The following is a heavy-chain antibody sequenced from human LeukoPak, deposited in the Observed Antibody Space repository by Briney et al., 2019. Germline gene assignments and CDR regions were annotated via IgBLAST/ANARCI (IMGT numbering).Heavy chain of an antibody. Sequence: GGSLRLSCTASGFTFSAYAMMWVRQAPGKGPEWVSAIRGGGGSAFYADSVTGRSTISRDNSKYTLFLQMNSLRAEDTAVYYCARDPNGDYIGAFDMWGPGTMVTVSS. CDR1: GFTFSAYA. J-gene: IGHJ3*02. D-gene: IGHD4-17*01. V-gene: IGHV3-23*01. CDR3: ARDPNGDYIGAFDM. CDR2: IRGGGGSA.